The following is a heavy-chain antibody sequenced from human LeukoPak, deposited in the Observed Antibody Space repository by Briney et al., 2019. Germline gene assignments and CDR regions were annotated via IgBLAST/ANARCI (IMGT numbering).Heavy chain of an antibody. CDR3: ARVASYYDFWSGYYTENYYYYYGMDV. CDR1: GFTFSSYS. J-gene: IGHJ6*02. Sequence: GGSLRLSCAASGFTFSSYSMNWVRQAPGKGLEWVSYISSSSSTIYYADSVKGRFTISRDNAKNSLYLQMNSLRAEDTAVYYCARVASYYDFWSGYYTENYYYYYGMDVWGQGTTVTVSS. CDR2: ISSSSSTI. D-gene: IGHD3-3*01. V-gene: IGHV3-48*01.